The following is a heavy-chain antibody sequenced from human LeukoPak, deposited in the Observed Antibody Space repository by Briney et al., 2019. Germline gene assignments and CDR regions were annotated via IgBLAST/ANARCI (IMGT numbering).Heavy chain of an antibody. CDR3: ARGGAATNDY. CDR1: GGSISSYY. CDR2: IYYSGST. J-gene: IGHJ4*02. V-gene: IGHV4-59*01. D-gene: IGHD1-26*01. Sequence: PSETLSLTCTVSGGSISSYYWSWIRQPPGKGLEWIGYIYYSGSTNYNPSLKSRITISVDTSKNQFSLKLSSVTAADTAVYYCARGGAATNDYWGQGTLVTVSS.